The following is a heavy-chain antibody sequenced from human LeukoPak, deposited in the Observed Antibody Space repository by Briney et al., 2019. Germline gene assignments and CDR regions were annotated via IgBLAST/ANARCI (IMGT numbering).Heavy chain of an antibody. CDR3: AKEGRQRGTVKVGWFDP. V-gene: IGHV3-23*01. CDR1: GFTFSSYG. Sequence: GGSLRLSCAASGFTFSSYGMSWVRQAPGKGLEWVSAISGSGGSTYYADSVKGRFTISRDNSKNTLYLQMNSLRAEDTAVYYCAKEGRQRGTVKVGWFDPWGQGTLVTVSS. CDR2: ISGSGGST. J-gene: IGHJ5*02. D-gene: IGHD4-17*01.